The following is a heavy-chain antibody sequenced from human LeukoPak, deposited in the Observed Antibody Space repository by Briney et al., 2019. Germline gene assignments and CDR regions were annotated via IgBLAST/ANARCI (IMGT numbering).Heavy chain of an antibody. J-gene: IGHJ4*02. Sequence: PGGSLRLSCAASGFTFSSYSMNWVRQAPGKGLEWVSSISSSSSYIYYADSVKGRFTISRDNAKNSLYLQMNSLRAEDTAVYYCATTTGTTWGYFDYWGQGTPVTVSS. CDR2: ISSSSSYI. D-gene: IGHD1-1*01. CDR1: GFTFSSYS. V-gene: IGHV3-21*01. CDR3: ATTTGTTWGYFDY.